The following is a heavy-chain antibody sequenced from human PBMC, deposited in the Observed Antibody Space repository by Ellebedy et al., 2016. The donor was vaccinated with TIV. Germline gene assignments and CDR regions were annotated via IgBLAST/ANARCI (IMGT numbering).Heavy chain of an antibody. CDR3: ARPSTVGATLCFDS. D-gene: IGHD1-26*01. CDR1: GFTFRRYS. J-gene: IGHJ4*02. Sequence: GESLKISCAASGFTFRRYSMNWVRQAPGKGLEGVSSISSSSSTLYYADSVKGRFTISRDNAKNSLYLQMNSLRAEDTAVYYCARPSTVGATLCFDSWGRGTLVTVSS. V-gene: IGHV3-48*01. CDR2: ISSSSSTL.